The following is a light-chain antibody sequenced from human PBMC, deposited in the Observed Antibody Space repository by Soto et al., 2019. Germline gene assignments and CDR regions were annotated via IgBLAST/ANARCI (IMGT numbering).Light chain of an antibody. CDR1: QSVSSY. CDR2: DAS. V-gene: IGKV3-11*01. J-gene: IGKJ4*01. Sequence: VLRQSPASLCLSPVEGNSVSCRASQSVSSYLAWYQQKPGQAPRLLIYDASNRATGIPARFSGSGYGTDFTLPITSLAPQDFAVYYCQQRSNWLTFGGGTKVDIK. CDR3: QQRSNWLT.